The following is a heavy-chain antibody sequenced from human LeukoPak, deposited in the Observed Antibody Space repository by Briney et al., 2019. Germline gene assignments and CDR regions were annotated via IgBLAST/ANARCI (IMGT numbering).Heavy chain of an antibody. V-gene: IGHV4-59*01. D-gene: IGHD2-15*01. J-gene: IGHJ5*02. CDR3: ARGFGPVVAATPGWFDP. Sequence: SETLSLTCTASGGSIISYYWSWIRQPPGKGLEWIGYIYYSGSTNYNPSLKSRVTISVDTSKNQFSLKLSSVTAADTAVYYCARGFGPVVAATPGWFDPWGQGTLVTVSS. CDR2: IYYSGST. CDR1: GGSIISYY.